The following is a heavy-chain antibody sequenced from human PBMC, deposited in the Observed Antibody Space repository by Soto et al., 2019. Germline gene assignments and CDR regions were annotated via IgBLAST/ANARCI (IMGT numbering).Heavy chain of an antibody. Sequence: SETLSLTCAVSTDSISSNNWWTWVRQPPGKGLEWIGEIYHSGTTHYNPSLTSRVTMSVDKSNNQFSLRLISVTAADTAVYYCARISDLASRYLPYWGQGTLVTVSS. J-gene: IGHJ4*02. D-gene: IGHD6-6*01. CDR2: IYHSGTT. CDR1: TDSISSNNW. CDR3: ARISDLASRYLPY. V-gene: IGHV4-4*02.